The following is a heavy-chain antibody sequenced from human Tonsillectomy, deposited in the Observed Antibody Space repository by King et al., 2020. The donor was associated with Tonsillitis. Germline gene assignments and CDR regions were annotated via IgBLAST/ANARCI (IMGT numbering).Heavy chain of an antibody. CDR3: ATLWGSYRYLGY. V-gene: IGHV3-7*01. Sequence: VQLVESGGGLVQPGGSLRLSCAASGFTFSSYWMSWVRQAPGKGLEWVANIRQDGSENYYVDSVKGRFTISRDNAKNSLYLQMNSLRAEDTAVYYCATLWGSYRYLGYWGQGTLVTVSS. D-gene: IGHD3-16*02. CDR1: GFTFSSYW. CDR2: IRQDGSEN. J-gene: IGHJ4*02.